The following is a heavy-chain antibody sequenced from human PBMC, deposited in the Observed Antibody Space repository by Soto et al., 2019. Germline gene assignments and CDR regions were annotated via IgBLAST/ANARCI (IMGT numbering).Heavy chain of an antibody. CDR1: GYSISSGYY. V-gene: IGHV4-38-2*01. CDR3: ARVWANPSPNYPNNWFDP. Sequence: SETLSLTCAVSGYSISSGYYWGWIRQPPGKGLEWIGSIYHSGSTYYNPSLKSRVTISVDTSKNQFSLKLSSVTAADTAVYYCARVWANPSPNYPNNWFDPWGQGTLVTVS. J-gene: IGHJ5*02. D-gene: IGHD3-10*01. CDR2: IYHSGST.